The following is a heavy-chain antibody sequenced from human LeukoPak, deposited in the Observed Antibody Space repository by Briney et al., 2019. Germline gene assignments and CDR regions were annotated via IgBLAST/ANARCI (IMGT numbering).Heavy chain of an antibody. V-gene: IGHV3-15*01. Sequence: GGSLRLSCAASGFTFSNAWMSWVRQAPGKGLEWVGRIKSKTDGGTTDYAAPVKGRFTLSRDDSKNTLYLQMNSLKTEDTAVYYCTTDLIAAGEGYWGQGTLVTVSS. J-gene: IGHJ4*02. CDR1: GFTFSNAW. D-gene: IGHD6-13*01. CDR2: IKSKTDGGTT. CDR3: TTDLIAAGEGY.